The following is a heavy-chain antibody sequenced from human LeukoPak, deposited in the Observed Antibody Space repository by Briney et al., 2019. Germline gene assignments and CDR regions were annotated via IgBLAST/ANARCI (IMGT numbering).Heavy chain of an antibody. J-gene: IGHJ4*02. CDR1: GGTFSSYA. D-gene: IGHD5-24*01. V-gene: IGHV1-69*13. CDR3: ARALSGNYGRVFFTEFDD. Sequence: ASVKVSCKASGGTFSSYAISWVRQAPGRGLEWMGGIIPIFGTANYAQKFQGRVTITADESTSTAYMELSSLTSDDTAVYYCARALSGNYGRVFFTEFDDWGQGTLVTVSS. CDR2: IIPIFGTA.